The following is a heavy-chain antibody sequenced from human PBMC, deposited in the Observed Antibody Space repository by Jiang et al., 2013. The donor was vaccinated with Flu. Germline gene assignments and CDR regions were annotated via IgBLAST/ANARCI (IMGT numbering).Heavy chain of an antibody. V-gene: IGHV1-8*01. J-gene: IGHJ4*02. Sequence: SGAEVKKPGASVKVSCKASGYTFTSYGINWVRQATGQGLEWMGWMNPDNGNTGCGQKFQGRLTMTRNTSISTAYMEMSGLSSEDTAVYYCARATDSIVVAANYWGQGTLVTVSS. CDR3: ARATDSIVVAANY. D-gene: IGHD6-19*01. CDR2: MNPDNGNT. CDR1: GYTFTSYG.